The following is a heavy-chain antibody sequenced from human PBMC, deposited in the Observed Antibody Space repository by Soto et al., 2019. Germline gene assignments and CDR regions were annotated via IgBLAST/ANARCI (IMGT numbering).Heavy chain of an antibody. CDR3: VKEQDV. Sequence: PGGSLRLSWEASGFIFSTYSMTWVRQVPGKGLEWVAAVSPSGDSTDYADSLNGRLTISRDNSKNTVFLQMNSLSADDTGLYYCVKEQDVWGQGISVTVSS. CDR1: GFIFSTYS. CDR2: VSPSGDST. J-gene: IGHJ6*02. V-gene: IGHV3-23*01.